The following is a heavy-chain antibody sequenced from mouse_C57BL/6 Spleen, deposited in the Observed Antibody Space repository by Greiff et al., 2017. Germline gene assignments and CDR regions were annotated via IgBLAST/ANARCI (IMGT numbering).Heavy chain of an antibody. V-gene: IGHV1-64*01. CDR3: ARSRDYDDGCYFDF. CDR2: IHPNSGST. Sequence: VQLQQPGAELVKPGASVKLSCKASGYTFTSYWMHWVKQRPGQGLEWIGMIHPNSGSTNYNEKFKSKATLTVDKSSSTAYMQLSSLTSEDSAVYYCARSRDYDDGCYFDFWGQGTTLTVSS. D-gene: IGHD2-4*01. J-gene: IGHJ2*01. CDR1: GYTFTSYW.